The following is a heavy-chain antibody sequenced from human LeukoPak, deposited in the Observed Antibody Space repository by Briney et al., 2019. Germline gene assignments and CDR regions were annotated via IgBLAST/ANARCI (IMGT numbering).Heavy chain of an antibody. CDR1: GFTFSSYT. CDR3: AKAPGYYYEI. Sequence: GGSLRLSCAASGFTFSSYTMHRVRQAPGKGLEWVAVISYDGTDKYYADSVKGRFTVSRDNSKNTLYLQINSLRAEDTAVYYCAKAPGYYYEIWGQGTMVTVSS. CDR2: ISYDGTDK. J-gene: IGHJ3*02. D-gene: IGHD3-10*01. V-gene: IGHV3-30*04.